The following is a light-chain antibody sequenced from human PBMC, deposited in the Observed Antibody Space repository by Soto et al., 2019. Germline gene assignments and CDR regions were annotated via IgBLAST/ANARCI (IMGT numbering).Light chain of an antibody. Sequence: EIVLTQSPGTLSLSPGERAILSCRASQSVSSSYLAWYQQKPGQAPRLLIYGASSRATGIPDRFSGSGSGTDFTLTISRLEPEDFAVYYCQQYGSSPAVTFGGGTKVEIK. CDR2: GAS. CDR3: QQYGSSPAVT. V-gene: IGKV3-20*01. CDR1: QSVSSSY. J-gene: IGKJ4*01.